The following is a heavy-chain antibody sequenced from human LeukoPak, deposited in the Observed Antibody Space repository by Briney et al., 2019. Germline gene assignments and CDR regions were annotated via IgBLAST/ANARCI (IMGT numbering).Heavy chain of an antibody. CDR2: IYYGGST. J-gene: IGHJ3*02. V-gene: IGHV4-39*07. CDR3: ARGLRYFDLLFQGDAFDI. D-gene: IGHD3-9*01. CDR1: GGSIISSSQY. Sequence: SETLSLTCTVYGGSIISSSQYWGWIRQPPGKGLEWIGTIYYGGSTYYNPSLKSRVTISVDTSKNQFSLKLSSVTAADTAVYYCARGLRYFDLLFQGDAFDIGGQGTMVTVSS.